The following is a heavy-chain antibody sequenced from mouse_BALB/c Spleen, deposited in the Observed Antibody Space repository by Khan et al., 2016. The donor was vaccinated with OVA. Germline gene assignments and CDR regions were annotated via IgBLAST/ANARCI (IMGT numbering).Heavy chain of an antibody. CDR1: GYTFTSHT. CDR2: INPRSGYS. CDR3: ARRTRGYGMDY. V-gene: IGHV1-4*01. D-gene: IGHD2-14*01. Sequence: QVQLKESGAELARPGASVKMSCKASGYTFTSHTMHWVKQSPGQGLEWIGYINPRSGYSNYNQKFNDKATLTADKSSSTAYMQLSSLTSEDSAVYYCARRTRGYGMDYWGQGTAVTVSS. J-gene: IGHJ4*01.